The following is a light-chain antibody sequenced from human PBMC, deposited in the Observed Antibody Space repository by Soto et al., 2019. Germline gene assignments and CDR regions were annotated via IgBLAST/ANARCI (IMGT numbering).Light chain of an antibody. CDR1: SSDVGGYNY. CDR2: EVS. Sequence: QSALTQPASVSGSPGQSITISCTGTSSDVGGYNYVSWYQQHPGKAPKLMIYEVSNRPSGVSNRFSGSKSGNKASLTISGGQAQDEADYYCSLNTSSSTVVFGGGTKLTVL. V-gene: IGLV2-14*01. CDR3: SLNTSSSTVV. J-gene: IGLJ2*01.